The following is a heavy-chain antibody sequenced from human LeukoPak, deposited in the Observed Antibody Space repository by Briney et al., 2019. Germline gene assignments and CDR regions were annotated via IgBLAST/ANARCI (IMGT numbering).Heavy chain of an antibody. J-gene: IGHJ5*02. D-gene: IGHD1-14*01. CDR1: GYTFTSYA. V-gene: IGHV1-3*03. Sequence: ASVKVSCKASGYTFTSYAMHWVRQAPGQRLEWMGWINAGNGNTKYSQEFQGRVTITRDTSASTAYMELSSLRSEDMAVYYCARGRLKTGWFDPWGQGTLVTVSS. CDR3: ARGRLKTGWFDP. CDR2: INAGNGNT.